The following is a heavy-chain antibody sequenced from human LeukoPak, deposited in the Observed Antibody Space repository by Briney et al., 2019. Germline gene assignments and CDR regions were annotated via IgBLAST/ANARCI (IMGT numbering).Heavy chain of an antibody. CDR2: ISISGGNT. CDR3: AKWGHSGSYYDY. J-gene: IGHJ4*03. CDR1: GFTFSNYA. D-gene: IGHD1-26*01. Sequence: AGSLTLSCAASGFTFSNYALGWLRQAQGQGLEGVSSISISGGNTAHADPVKGRFTISRDNSKNRLDLQMKSLRAEDTAVFFCAKWGHSGSYYDYWG. V-gene: IGHV3-23*01.